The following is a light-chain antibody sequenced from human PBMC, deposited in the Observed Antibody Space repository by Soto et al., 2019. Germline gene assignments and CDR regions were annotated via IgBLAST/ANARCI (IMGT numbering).Light chain of an antibody. J-gene: IGKJ4*01. Sequence: DFVMTQSPDSLAVSLGGRATINCKSSQSVLSTSNNKNYLAWYQQRPGQPPKVLFFWASTRGFGVPDRFRASGSGTDVSLTISNLQAEDVAVYYCQQYFSAPLTFGGGTRVEVK. CDR3: QQYFSAPLT. V-gene: IGKV4-1*01. CDR2: WAS. CDR1: QSVLSTSNNKNY.